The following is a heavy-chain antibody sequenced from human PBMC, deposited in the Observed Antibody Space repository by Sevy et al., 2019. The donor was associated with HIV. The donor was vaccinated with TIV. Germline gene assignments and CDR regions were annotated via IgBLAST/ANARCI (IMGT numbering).Heavy chain of an antibody. Sequence: GGSLRLSCGASGFTFSRAWMSWARQAPGKGLEWVGRIKSKTDGGTTDYAAPVRGRFAISSDDSKNMVYLEMNSLKTEDTATYYCTTDRGIAIRPAFDYWGQGTLVTVSS. V-gene: IGHV3-15*01. J-gene: IGHJ4*02. D-gene: IGHD6-6*01. CDR1: GFTFSRAW. CDR2: IKSKTDGGTT. CDR3: TTDRGIAIRPAFDY.